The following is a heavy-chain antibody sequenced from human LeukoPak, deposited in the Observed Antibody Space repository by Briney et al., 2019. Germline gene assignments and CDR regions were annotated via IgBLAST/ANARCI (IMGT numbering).Heavy chain of an antibody. CDR2: ISSSGSTT. Sequence: GGSLRLSCAASGFTFSSYEMNWVRQAPGKGLEWVSYISSSGSTTYYADSVKGRFTISRDNAKNSLYLQMNSLRAEDTAVYYCAKANVKYCSGGSCFDAFDIWGQGTMVTVSS. D-gene: IGHD2-15*01. CDR1: GFTFSSYE. V-gene: IGHV3-48*03. J-gene: IGHJ3*02. CDR3: AKANVKYCSGGSCFDAFDI.